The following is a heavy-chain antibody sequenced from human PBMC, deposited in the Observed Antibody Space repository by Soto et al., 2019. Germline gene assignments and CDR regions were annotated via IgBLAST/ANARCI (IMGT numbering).Heavy chain of an antibody. V-gene: IGHV3-30*18. D-gene: IGHD1-26*01. CDR2: ISYDGSNK. CDR3: AKTVGARARDAFDI. Sequence: GGSLRLSCAASGFTFSSYGMHWVRQAPGKGLEWVAVISYDGSNKYYADSVKGRFTISRDNSKNTLYLQMNSLRAEDTAVYYCAKTVGARARDAFDIWGQGTMVTVSS. J-gene: IGHJ3*02. CDR1: GFTFSSYG.